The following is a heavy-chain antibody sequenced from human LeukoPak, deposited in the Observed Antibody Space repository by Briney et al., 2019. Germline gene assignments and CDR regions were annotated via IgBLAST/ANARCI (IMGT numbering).Heavy chain of an antibody. D-gene: IGHD2-15*01. CDR3: AGGYPGGV. CDR2: ISSNGSTI. J-gene: IGHJ6*04. Sequence: RGSLRLSCAASGFTFSSYSMNWVRQAPGKGLEWVSYISSNGSTIDYADSVKGRFTISRDNAKNSLYLQMNSLRAEDTAVYYCAGGYPGGVWGKGTTVSVSS. V-gene: IGHV3-48*01. CDR1: GFTFSSYS.